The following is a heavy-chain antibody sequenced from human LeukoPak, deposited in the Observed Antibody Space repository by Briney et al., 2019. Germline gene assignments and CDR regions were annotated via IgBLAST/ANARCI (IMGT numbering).Heavy chain of an antibody. CDR2: IRSDGTSK. D-gene: IGHD1-26*01. CDR1: GFTFSTYG. V-gene: IGHV3-30*02. J-gene: IGHJ6*03. Sequence: GGSLRLSCAASGFTFSTYGMHWVRQAPGKGLEWVAFIRSDGTSKYYTDSVKGRFTISRDNSKNTLYLQMNSLRPEDTAVCYCANQGGSLTEVGYYMDVWGKGTTVTVSS. CDR3: ANQGGSLTEVGYYMDV.